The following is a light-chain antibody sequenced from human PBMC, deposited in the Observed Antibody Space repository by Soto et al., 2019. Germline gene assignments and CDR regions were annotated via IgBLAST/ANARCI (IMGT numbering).Light chain of an antibody. CDR1: SGSVSTSYY. CDR3: AVWDDGLDAWM. Sequence: QTVVTQEPSFSVSPGGTVTLTCGLSSGSVSTSYYPSWYQQTPGQAPRTLIYSTNTRSSGVPDRFSGSKSGTSASLAISRLQSEDEAHYYCAVWDDGLDAWMFGGGTKVTVL. CDR2: STN. J-gene: IGLJ3*02. V-gene: IGLV8-61*01.